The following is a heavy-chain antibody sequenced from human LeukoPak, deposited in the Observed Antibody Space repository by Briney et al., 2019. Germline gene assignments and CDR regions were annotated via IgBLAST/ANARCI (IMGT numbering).Heavy chain of an antibody. CDR3: ARDSHTPGGSRAFDI. D-gene: IGHD2-15*01. Sequence: ASVKVSCKASGYTFTSYYMHWVRQAPGQGLGWMGIINPSGGSTSYAQKFQGRVTMTRDTSTSTVYMELSSLRSEDTAVYYCARDSHTPGGSRAFDIWGQGTMVTVSS. CDR1: GYTFTSYY. J-gene: IGHJ3*02. CDR2: INPSGGST. V-gene: IGHV1-46*01.